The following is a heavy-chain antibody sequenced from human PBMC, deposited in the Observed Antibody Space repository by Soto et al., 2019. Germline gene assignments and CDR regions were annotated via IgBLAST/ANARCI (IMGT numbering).Heavy chain of an antibody. CDR1: GYSFSNFY. CDR2: IDPSSGTT. J-gene: IGHJ2*01. V-gene: IGHV1-46*01. CDR3: AKTHRATTVVTRYWYFDL. Sequence: GASVKVSCKPSGYSFSNFYVHWVRQAPGQGLEWMGIIDPSSGTTSYTQKFQERVTMTRDTSMSTVYMELSRLRSEDTAVYFCAKTHRATTVVTRYWYFDLWGRGTLVTVSS. D-gene: IGHD4-17*01.